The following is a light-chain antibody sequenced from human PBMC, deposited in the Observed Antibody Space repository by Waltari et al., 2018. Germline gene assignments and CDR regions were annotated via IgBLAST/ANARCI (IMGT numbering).Light chain of an antibody. V-gene: IGKV1D-16*01. J-gene: IGKJ1*01. Sequence: DIQMTQSPSPLSASVGDRVTIICQPCQGFSNWLAWYQQKPGKAPKPLIYTASSLQSGVPSRFSGSGSGTDLTLTISSLQPEEFATYYCQQHNSYPPTFGQGTKVEIK. CDR1: QGFSNW. CDR3: QQHNSYPPT. CDR2: TAS.